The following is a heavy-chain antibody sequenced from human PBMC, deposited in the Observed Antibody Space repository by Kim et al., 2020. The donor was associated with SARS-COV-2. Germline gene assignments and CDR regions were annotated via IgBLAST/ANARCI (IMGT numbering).Heavy chain of an antibody. CDR2: ISPTGTYI. J-gene: IGHJ5*01. V-gene: IGHV3-21*06. Sequence: GGSLRLSCVGSGFTFKSYSMNWVRHAPGKGLEWVSTISPTGTYIYYSDLLQGRFTISRDNGKNVVELQMSRLTGDDTAVYYCARDRQPYGGYDRSWFDVWGRGVPVTVAS. D-gene: IGHD4-17*01. CDR1: GFTFKSYS. CDR3: ARDRQPYGGYDRSWFDV.